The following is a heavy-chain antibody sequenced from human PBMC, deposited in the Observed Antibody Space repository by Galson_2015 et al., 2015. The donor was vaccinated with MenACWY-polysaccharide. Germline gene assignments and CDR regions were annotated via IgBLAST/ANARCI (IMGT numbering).Heavy chain of an antibody. Sequence: SLRLSCAASGFSFSRYGLHWVRQAPGKGLEWVAFIRYDGSNKYYADSVKGRFTISRDNSKNTLYLQMNSLRAEDTAIYYCAKDSSYYYDSSGYCDYWGQGTLVTVSS. CDR3: AKDSSYYYDSSGYCDY. CDR1: GFSFSRYG. D-gene: IGHD3-22*01. CDR2: IRYDGSNK. V-gene: IGHV3-30*02. J-gene: IGHJ4*02.